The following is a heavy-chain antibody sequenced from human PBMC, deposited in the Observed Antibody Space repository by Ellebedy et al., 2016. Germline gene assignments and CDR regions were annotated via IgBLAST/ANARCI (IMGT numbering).Heavy chain of an antibody. CDR1: GYSFTSYW. D-gene: IGHD1-7*01. CDR2: IYPGDSDT. J-gene: IGHJ4*02. Sequence: GESLKISCKGSGYSFTSYWIGWVRQMPGKGLEWMGIIYPGDSDTRYSPSFQGQVTISADKSISTAYLQWSSLKASDTAMYYCARHSAPYNWNYPSDYWGQGTLVTVSS. V-gene: IGHV5-51*01. CDR3: ARHSAPYNWNYPSDY.